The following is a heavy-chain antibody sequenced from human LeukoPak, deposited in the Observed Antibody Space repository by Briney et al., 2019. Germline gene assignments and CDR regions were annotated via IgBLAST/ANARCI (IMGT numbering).Heavy chain of an antibody. Sequence: PGGSLRLSCAASGFSFSDYAMHWVRQAPGKGLEWVAIISYDGSNKEYADSVKGRFTISRDNSKKTLYLQMNSLRAEDTAVYYCARDGRWLAYFGYWGQGTLVTVSS. CDR1: GFSFSDYA. V-gene: IGHV3-30-3*01. CDR3: ARDGRWLAYFGY. D-gene: IGHD6-19*01. CDR2: ISYDGSNK. J-gene: IGHJ4*02.